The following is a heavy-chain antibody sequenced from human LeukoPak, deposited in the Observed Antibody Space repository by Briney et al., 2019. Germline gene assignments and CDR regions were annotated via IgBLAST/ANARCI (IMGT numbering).Heavy chain of an antibody. Sequence: GGSLRLSCAASGFTFSSFQMTWVRQAPGKGPEWVSYIGGGDSQIFYADSVKGRFTISRDNAKNSLYLQMSSLRAEDTAIYYCARVLEGSRMTNYYMDVWGKGTTVTVSS. CDR1: GFTFSSFQ. V-gene: IGHV3-48*03. CDR3: ARVLEGSRMTNYYMDV. CDR2: IGGGDSQI. D-gene: IGHD6-13*01. J-gene: IGHJ6*03.